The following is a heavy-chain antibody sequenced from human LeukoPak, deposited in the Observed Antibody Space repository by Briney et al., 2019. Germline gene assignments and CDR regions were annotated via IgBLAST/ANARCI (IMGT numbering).Heavy chain of an antibody. J-gene: IGHJ4*01. D-gene: IGHD3-16*01. V-gene: IGHV3-74*01. Sequence: GGYLRLSWAASGFNFRKYWMRWVRQVPGKGLVWVSEINPDGDYSGHSNSVRGRFTISRDNAKNTLYLQMTSLSAEDTAVYYCARSLGDWGQGTLVSVSS. CDR3: ARSLGD. CDR1: GFNFRKYW. CDR2: INPDGDYS.